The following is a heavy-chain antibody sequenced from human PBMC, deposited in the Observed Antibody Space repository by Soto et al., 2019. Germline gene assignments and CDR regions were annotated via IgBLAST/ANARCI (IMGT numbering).Heavy chain of an antibody. J-gene: IGHJ5*02. V-gene: IGHV4-59*01. CDR2: IYYSGST. CDR3: ARAAGTRRLGEGYNWFDP. D-gene: IGHD6-13*01. Sequence: QVQLQESGPGLVKPSETLSLTCTVSGGSISSYYWSWIRQPPGKGLEWIGYIYYSGSTNYNPSLKSRVTISVDTSKNQFSLKLSSVTAADTAVYYCARAAGTRRLGEGYNWFDPWGQGTLVTVSS. CDR1: GGSISSYY.